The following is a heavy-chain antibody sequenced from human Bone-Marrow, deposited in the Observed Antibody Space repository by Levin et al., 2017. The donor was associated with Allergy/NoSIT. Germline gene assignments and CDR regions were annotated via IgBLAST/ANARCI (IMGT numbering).Heavy chain of an antibody. V-gene: IGHV4-39*07. CDR3: ARVGVTPYSDSSGYSLGHFDL. D-gene: IGHD3-22*01. CDR1: GGSISSSTYY. J-gene: IGHJ2*01. Sequence: SETLSLTCTVSGGSISSSTYYWGWIRQPPGTGLEWIGSIYYSGSTNYNPSLKSRLTISLDTSKNHFSLKLSSVTAADTAVYYCARVGVTPYSDSSGYSLGHFDLWGRGTLVTVSS. CDR2: IYYSGST.